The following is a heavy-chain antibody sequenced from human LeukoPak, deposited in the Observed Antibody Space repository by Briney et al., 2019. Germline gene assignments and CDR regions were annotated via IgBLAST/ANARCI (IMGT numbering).Heavy chain of an antibody. Sequence: ASVKVSCKASGGTFSSYAISWVRQAPGQGLEWMGGIIPIFGTANYAQKFQGRVTITTDESTSTAYMELSSLRSEDTAVYYCGIVGATHFDYWGQGTLVTVSS. J-gene: IGHJ4*02. V-gene: IGHV1-69*05. D-gene: IGHD1-26*01. CDR2: IIPIFGTA. CDR1: GGTFSSYA. CDR3: GIVGATHFDY.